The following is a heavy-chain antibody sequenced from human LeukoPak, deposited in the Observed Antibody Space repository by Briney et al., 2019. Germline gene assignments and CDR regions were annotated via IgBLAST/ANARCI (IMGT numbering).Heavy chain of an antibody. D-gene: IGHD5-12*01. J-gene: IGHJ4*02. CDR2: TIVYNGNT. Sequence: GASVTVSCKSSGYTFTSYGISWVRQAPGPGLERMGWTIVYNGNTNYAQKYQGRLTMTTDTSTSTAYMEMRSLRSDDTAVYYCGRAEPLGATICDYWGEGTLVTVS. V-gene: IGHV1-18*01. CDR1: GYTFTSYG. CDR3: GRAEPLGATICDY.